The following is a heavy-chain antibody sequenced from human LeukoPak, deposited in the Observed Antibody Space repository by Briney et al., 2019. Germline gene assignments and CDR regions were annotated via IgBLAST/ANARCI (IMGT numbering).Heavy chain of an antibody. CDR2: IIPIFGTA. CDR1: GGTFSSYA. V-gene: IGHV1-69*05. CDR3: ARVFAPYYYDSSGYSHFDY. J-gene: IGHJ4*02. D-gene: IGHD3-22*01. Sequence: SVKVSCKASGGTFSSYAISWVRQAPGQGLEWMGGIIPIFGTANYARKFQGRVTITTDESTSTAYMELSSLRSEDTAVYYCARVFAPYYYDSSGYSHFDYWGQGTLVTVSS.